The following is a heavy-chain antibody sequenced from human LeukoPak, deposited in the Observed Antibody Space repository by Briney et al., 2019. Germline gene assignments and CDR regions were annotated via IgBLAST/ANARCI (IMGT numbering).Heavy chain of an antibody. J-gene: IGHJ6*04. Sequence: GGSLRLSCAASGFTFNNYAMHWVRQAPGKGLEWVAVISYDGNNKYYADSVKGRFTISSDNSKNTLSLQMNSLRAEDTAVYYCAELGITMIGGVWGKGTTVTVSS. D-gene: IGHD3-10*02. CDR1: GFTFNNYA. V-gene: IGHV3-30*04. CDR2: ISYDGNNK. CDR3: AELGITMIGGV.